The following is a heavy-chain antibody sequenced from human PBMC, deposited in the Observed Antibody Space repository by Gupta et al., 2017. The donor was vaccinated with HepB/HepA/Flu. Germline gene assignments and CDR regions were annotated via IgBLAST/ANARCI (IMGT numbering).Heavy chain of an antibody. J-gene: IGHJ4*02. D-gene: IGHD2-21*01. Sequence: QVQLVQSGAEVKKPGSSVKVSCKPSGGTVTGFAFSWVRQAPGQGLEWMGRVIPTVDMVNYTQTFWFSSSLTADDSTRQVYIEVTSLRSEDTVTSSWSVEVVVEASWIPAADQFDYWGQGTRVTVSS. CDR2: VIPTVDMV. CDR3: SVEVVVEASWIPAADQFDY. V-gene: IGHV1-69*04. CDR1: GGTVTGFA.